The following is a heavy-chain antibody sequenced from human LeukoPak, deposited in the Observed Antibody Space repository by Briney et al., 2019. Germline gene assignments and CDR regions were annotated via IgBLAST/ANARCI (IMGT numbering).Heavy chain of an antibody. J-gene: IGHJ4*02. Sequence: GESLKISCKGSGYSFTNYWIGWVRQMPGKGLEWIGIIHPRDSDTGYSPTLQGQVTISADKSISTAYLQWSSLKASDTAMYYCARRYCSGSSCYLFDYWGQGTLVTVSS. CDR2: IHPRDSDT. V-gene: IGHV5-51*01. CDR1: GYSFTNYW. D-gene: IGHD2-15*01. CDR3: ARRYCSGSSCYLFDY.